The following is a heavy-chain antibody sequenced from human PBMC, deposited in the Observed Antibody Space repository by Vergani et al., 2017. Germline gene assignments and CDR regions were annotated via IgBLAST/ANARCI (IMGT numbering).Heavy chain of an antibody. J-gene: IGHJ4*02. D-gene: IGHD2-8*02. V-gene: IGHV4-34*02. CDR3: AVRPRVNLVERGIVTKRTFDY. Sequence: QVQLQQWGAGVVKPSGTLSLTCAVFGESFSSFYWSWIRQPPGKGLEWVGEINNDGNTNYNPSLESRVTVSRDTAKNQFSLNLMSVTAADTAMYYCAVRPRVNLVERGIVTKRTFDYWGQGSLVTVSS. CDR1: GESFSSFY. CDR2: INNDGNT.